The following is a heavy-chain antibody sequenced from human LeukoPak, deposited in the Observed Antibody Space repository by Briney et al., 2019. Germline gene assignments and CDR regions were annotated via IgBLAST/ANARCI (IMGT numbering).Heavy chain of an antibody. V-gene: IGHV3-21*01. CDR3: ARDGITGFDY. J-gene: IGHJ4*02. CDR2: ISSSSSYI. CDR1: GFTFSSYS. D-gene: IGHD2-8*02. Sequence: GGSLRLSCAASGFTFSSYSMNRVRQAPGKGLEWVSSISSSSSYIYYADSVKGRFTISRDNAKNSLYLQMNSLRAEDTAVYYCARDGITGFDYWGQGTLVTVSS.